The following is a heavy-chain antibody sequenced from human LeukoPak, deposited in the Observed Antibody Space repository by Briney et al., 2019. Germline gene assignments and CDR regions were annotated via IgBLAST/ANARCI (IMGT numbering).Heavy chain of an antibody. D-gene: IGHD3-10*01. Sequence: GEALKISWRGSGYSFTSYWISWVRQMPPRGLEWMGRIDLSDSYTNYSPSFQGHVTISADKSISTAYLQWSSLKASDTAMYYCEVRFVWGQGTLVTVSS. J-gene: IGHJ4*02. CDR2: IDLSDSYT. CDR1: GYSFTSYW. V-gene: IGHV5-10-1*01. CDR3: EVRFV.